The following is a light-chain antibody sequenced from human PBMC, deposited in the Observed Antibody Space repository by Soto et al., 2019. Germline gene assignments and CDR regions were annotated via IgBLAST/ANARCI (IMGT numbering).Light chain of an antibody. V-gene: IGLV2-14*01. CDR1: SSDVGAYNY. CDR3: SSFTITSSV. Sequence: QSVLTQPASVSGSPGQSITISCTGTSSDVGAYNYVSWYQQHPGKAPRLMIYDVSTRPSGVSDRFSGSKSGNTASLTISGLQAEDDADYYCSSFTITSSVFGT. J-gene: IGLJ1*01. CDR2: DVS.